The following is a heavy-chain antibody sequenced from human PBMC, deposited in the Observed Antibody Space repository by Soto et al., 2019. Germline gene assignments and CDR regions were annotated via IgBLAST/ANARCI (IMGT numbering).Heavy chain of an antibody. D-gene: IGHD3-22*01. CDR1: GGTPSNSA. V-gene: IGHV1-69*01. Sequence: QVHLLLQSGAEVKKPGSSVKVSCKASGGTPSNSAISWVRQAPGQGLEWMGGIIPVFGLVKYAQNFQGRVTITADESTNTAYMELSSLRPEDTAVYDCAGGRIVVVGSRAYYGMDVWGQGTTVTDSS. J-gene: IGHJ6*02. CDR2: IIPVFGLV. CDR3: AGGRIVVVGSRAYYGMDV.